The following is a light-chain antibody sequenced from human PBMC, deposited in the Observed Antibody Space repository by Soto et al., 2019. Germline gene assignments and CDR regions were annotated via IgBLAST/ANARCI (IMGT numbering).Light chain of an antibody. Sequence: GDRVTITCRASQRINKWLAWHQQKPGKAPKLLIYDASSLQSGVPPRFSGSGSGAEFTLTIRSLQPDDIATYYCQQYSSYSAWTFGEGTKVHIK. CDR1: QRINKW. J-gene: IGKJ1*01. CDR3: QQYSSYSAWT. V-gene: IGKV1-5*01. CDR2: DAS.